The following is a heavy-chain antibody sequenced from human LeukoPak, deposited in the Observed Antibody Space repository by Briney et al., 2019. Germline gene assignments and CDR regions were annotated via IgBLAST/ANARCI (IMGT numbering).Heavy chain of an antibody. J-gene: IGHJ4*02. CDR1: GGSFSGYY. CDR2: INHSGST. V-gene: IGHV4-34*01. Sequence: SETLSLTCAVDGGSFSGYYWSWIRQPPGKGLEWIGEINHSGSTNYNPSLKSRVTISVDTSKNQFSLKLSSVTAADTAVYYCARRRAGYDILTGYFDYWGQGTLVTVCS. D-gene: IGHD3-9*01. CDR3: ARRRAGYDILTGYFDY.